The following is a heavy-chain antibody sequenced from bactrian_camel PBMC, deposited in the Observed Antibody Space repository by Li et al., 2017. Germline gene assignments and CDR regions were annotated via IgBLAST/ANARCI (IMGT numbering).Heavy chain of an antibody. CDR1: GHSRGSNC. Sequence: HVQLVESGGGSVQAGGSLRLSCKVSGHSRGSNCVGWYRLPPGRAPVEREGIAAIRRDGGETWYAASVKGRFTISRDSAEKTLYLQMNNLKTEDTASYFCATLSCRRGLATMTPLHNQWGQGTQVTVS. D-gene: IGHD4*01. V-gene: IGHV3S54*01. CDR3: ATLSCRRGLATMTPLHNQ. CDR2: IRRDGGET. J-gene: IGHJ4*01.